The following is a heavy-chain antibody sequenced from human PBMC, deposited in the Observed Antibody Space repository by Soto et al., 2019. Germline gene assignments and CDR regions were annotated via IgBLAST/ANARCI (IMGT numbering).Heavy chain of an antibody. V-gene: IGHV4-39*01. CDR2: GYQSGNT. D-gene: IGHD1-7*01. Sequence: NPSETLSLTCSVSGVSISSSSHYCAWIRQAPGQGLEWIGSGYQSGNTHYNPSLRNRATVSVDTSTNEISLKVKSVTAADTAVYFCERHALKEEFELWGPGIPVTV. J-gene: IGHJ4*02. CDR3: ERHALKEEFEL. CDR1: GVSISSSSHY.